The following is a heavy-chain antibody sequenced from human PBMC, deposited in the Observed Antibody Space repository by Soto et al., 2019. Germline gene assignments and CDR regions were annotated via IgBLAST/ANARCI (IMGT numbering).Heavy chain of an antibody. CDR2: IWYDGTTK. CDR1: GFILSTYG. D-gene: IGHD2-21*02. J-gene: IGHJ3*02. CDR3: ARDDGDKSDWHDAFDI. V-gene: IGHV3-33*01. Sequence: QVQLVESGGGVVKLGRSLRLSCAASGFILSTYGLHWVRRAPGKGREGVAVIWYDGTTKSYADSVKGRFTISRDNSKNTLYLQMDSLRAEDTAVYYCARDDGDKSDWHDAFDIWGQGTMVTVSS.